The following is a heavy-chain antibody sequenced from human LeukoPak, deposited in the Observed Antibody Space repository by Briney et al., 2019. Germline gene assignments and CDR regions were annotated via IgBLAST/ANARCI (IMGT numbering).Heavy chain of an antibody. CDR3: ARDMGYCSSTSCYFHYYYGMDV. CDR2: IRSSSSYI. CDR1: GFTFSSYC. J-gene: IGHJ6*02. D-gene: IGHD2-2*01. Sequence: GGSLRLSCAAAGFTFSSYCMNWVRQAPGKWLEWVSSIRSSSSYIYYADSVKGRFTISRDNAKNSLYLQMNSLRAEDTAVYYCARDMGYCSSTSCYFHYYYGMDVWGQGTTVTVSS. V-gene: IGHV3-21*01.